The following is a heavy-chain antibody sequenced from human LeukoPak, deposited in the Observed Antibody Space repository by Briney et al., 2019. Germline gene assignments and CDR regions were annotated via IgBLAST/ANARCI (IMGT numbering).Heavy chain of an antibody. J-gene: IGHJ5*02. Sequence: SETLSLTCAVSGYSISSGYYWGWIRQPPGKGLEWIGSIYHSGSTYYNPSLKSRVTISVDTSKNQFSLKLSSVTAADTAVYHCARGGIEAAEDWFAPWGQGTLVTVSS. V-gene: IGHV4-38-2*01. CDR1: GYSISSGYY. CDR2: IYHSGST. D-gene: IGHD6-13*01. CDR3: ARGGIEAAEDWFAP.